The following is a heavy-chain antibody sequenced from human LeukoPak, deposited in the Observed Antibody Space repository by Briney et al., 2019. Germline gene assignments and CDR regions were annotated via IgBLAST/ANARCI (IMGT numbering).Heavy chain of an antibody. J-gene: IGHJ4*02. CDR2: ISAYNGNT. CDR3: ARVAAWGYFDY. CDR1: GYTFTSYG. Sequence: VASVTVSCKASGYTFTSYGISWVRQAPGQGLEWMGWISAYNGNTNYAQKLQGRVTMTTDTSTSTAYVELRSLRSDDTAVYYCARVAAWGYFDYWGQGTLVTVSS. D-gene: IGHD2-15*01. V-gene: IGHV1-18*04.